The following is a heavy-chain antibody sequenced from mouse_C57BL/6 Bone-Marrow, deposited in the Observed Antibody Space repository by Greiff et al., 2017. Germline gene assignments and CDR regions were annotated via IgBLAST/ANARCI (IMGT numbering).Heavy chain of an antibody. Sequence: EVQVVESGGGLVQPGGSLKLSCAASGFTFSDYGMAWVRQAPRKGPEWVAFISNLAYSIYYADTVTGRFTISRANAKNTLYLEMSSLRSEDTAMYYCARQGLWYAMDYWGQGTSVTVSS. CDR2: ISNLAYSI. D-gene: IGHD1-1*02. V-gene: IGHV5-15*01. CDR1: GFTFSDYG. CDR3: ARQGLWYAMDY. J-gene: IGHJ4*01.